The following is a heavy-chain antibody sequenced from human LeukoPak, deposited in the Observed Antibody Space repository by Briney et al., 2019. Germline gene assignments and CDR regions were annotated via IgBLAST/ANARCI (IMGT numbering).Heavy chain of an antibody. CDR3: ARDPVEVVAATRAFDI. Sequence: PGGSLRLSCAASGLTFSSYSMNWVRQAPGKGLEWVSSISSSSSYIYYADSVKGRFTISRDNAKNSLYLQMNSLRAEDTAVYYCARDPVEVVAATRAFDIWGQGTMVTVSS. V-gene: IGHV3-21*01. D-gene: IGHD2-15*01. J-gene: IGHJ3*02. CDR1: GLTFSSYS. CDR2: ISSSSSYI.